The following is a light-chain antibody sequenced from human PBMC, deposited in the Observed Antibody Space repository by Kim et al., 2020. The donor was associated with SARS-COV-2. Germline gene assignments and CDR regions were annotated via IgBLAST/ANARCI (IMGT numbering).Light chain of an antibody. CDR3: QVWDSSSDHRV. Sequence: APGKTARIICGGNNIGSKSVHWYQQKPGQAPVMVIYYDSDRHAGIPERFSGSNSGNTAALTSRRVEAGDEADYYCQVWDSSSDHRVFGTGTKVTVL. V-gene: IGLV3-21*04. CDR2: YDS. J-gene: IGLJ1*01. CDR1: NIGSKS.